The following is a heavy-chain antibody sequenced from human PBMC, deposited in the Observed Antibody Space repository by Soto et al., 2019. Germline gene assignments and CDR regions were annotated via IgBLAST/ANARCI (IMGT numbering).Heavy chain of an antibody. D-gene: IGHD4-17*01. CDR2: ISYDGSNK. CDR1: GFTFSSYA. CDR3: ARAPGYGDYLKGDYYYYYGMDV. Sequence: PGGSLRLSCAASGFTFSSYAMHWVRQAPGKGLEWVAVISYDGSNKYYADSVKGRFTISRDNSKNTLYLQMNSLRAEDTAVYYCARAPGYGDYLKGDYYYYYGMDVWGQGTTVTVSS. J-gene: IGHJ6*02. V-gene: IGHV3-30-3*01.